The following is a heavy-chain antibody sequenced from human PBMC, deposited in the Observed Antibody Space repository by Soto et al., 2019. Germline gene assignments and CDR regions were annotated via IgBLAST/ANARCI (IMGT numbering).Heavy chain of an antibody. CDR2: IYYSGST. CDR1: GGSVRSGGYY. D-gene: IGHD5-18*01. J-gene: IGHJ4*02. V-gene: IGHV4-31*03. Sequence: QVQLQESGPGLVKPSQTLSLTCTVSGGSVRSGGYYWSWIRQHPGKGLEWIGSIYYSGSTYYNPSLKSRATISVDTSKNQFSLKLTSVTAADTAVNYCARDQPHGYSYGSFDCWGQGTLVTVS. CDR3: ARDQPHGYSYGSFDC.